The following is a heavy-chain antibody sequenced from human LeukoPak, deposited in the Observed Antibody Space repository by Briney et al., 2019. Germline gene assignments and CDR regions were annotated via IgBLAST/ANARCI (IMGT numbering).Heavy chain of an antibody. CDR3: ARDGRGYCGGDCFLSWFDP. J-gene: IGHJ5*02. CDR1: GFTFSSYW. CDR2: IKQDGSEK. V-gene: IGHV3-7*01. Sequence: GGSLRLSCAASGFTFSSYWMSWVRQAPGKGLEWVANIKQDGSEKYYVDSVKGRFTISRDNAENSLYLQMSSLRAEDTAVYYCARDGRGYCGGDCFLSWFDPWGQGTLVTVSS. D-gene: IGHD2-21*02.